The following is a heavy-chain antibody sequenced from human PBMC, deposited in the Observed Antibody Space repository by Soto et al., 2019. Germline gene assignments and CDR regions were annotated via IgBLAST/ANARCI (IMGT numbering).Heavy chain of an antibody. J-gene: IGHJ6*02. CDR1: GFTFSSYG. CDR3: AKDNVRVATLLYYYYGMDV. CDR2: ISYDGSNK. V-gene: IGHV3-30*18. D-gene: IGHD5-12*01. Sequence: QVQLVESGGGVVQPGRSLRLSCAASGFTFSSYGMHWVRQAPGKGLEWVAVISYDGSNKYYADSVKGRFTISRDNSKNTMYLQMNSRRAEDTAVYYCAKDNVRVATLLYYYYGMDVWGQGTTVTVSS.